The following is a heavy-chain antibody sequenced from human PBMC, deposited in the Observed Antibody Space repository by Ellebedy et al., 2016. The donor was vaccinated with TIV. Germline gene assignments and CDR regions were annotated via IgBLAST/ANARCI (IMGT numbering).Heavy chain of an antibody. V-gene: IGHV3-48*01. D-gene: IGHD4-17*01. J-gene: IGHJ2*01. CDR2: ISTGSSTL. CDR3: ARDASVYVDSVYWYFDL. Sequence: GGSLRLSCAVSGFTFSAYSMNWVRQAPGKGLEWVSYISTGSSTLYYADSVKGRFTISRDKAKNSLYLQMNSLRAEDTAVYYCARDASVYVDSVYWYFDLWGRGTLVGVSS. CDR1: GFTFSAYS.